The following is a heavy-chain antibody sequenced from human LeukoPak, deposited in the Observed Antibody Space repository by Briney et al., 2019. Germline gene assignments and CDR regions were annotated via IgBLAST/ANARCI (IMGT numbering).Heavy chain of an antibody. CDR2: IIPIFGTA. D-gene: IGHD3-10*01. CDR1: GGTFSSYA. V-gene: IGHV1-69*13. Sequence: SVKVSCKASGGTFSSYAISWVRQAPGQGLEWMGGIIPIFGTANYAQKFQGRVTITADESTSTAHMELSSLRSEDTAVYYCARDRVIAPSRENAFDIWGQGTMVTVSS. CDR3: ARDRVIAPSRENAFDI. J-gene: IGHJ3*02.